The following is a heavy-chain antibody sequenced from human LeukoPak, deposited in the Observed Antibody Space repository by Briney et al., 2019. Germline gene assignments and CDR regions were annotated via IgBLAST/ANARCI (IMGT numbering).Heavy chain of an antibody. CDR2: IYYSGST. CDR3: TRSMGRWLVTDAFDI. CDR1: GGSISSYY. V-gene: IGHV4-59*01. Sequence: PSETLSLTCTVSGGSISSYYWSWIRQPPGKGLEWIGYIYYSGSTNYNPSLKSRVTISVDTSKNQFSLKLSSVTAADTAVYYCTRSMGRWLVTDAFDIWGQGTMVTVSS. D-gene: IGHD6-19*01. J-gene: IGHJ3*02.